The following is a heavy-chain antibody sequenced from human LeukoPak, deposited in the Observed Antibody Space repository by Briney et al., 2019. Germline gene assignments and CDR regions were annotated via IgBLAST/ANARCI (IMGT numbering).Heavy chain of an antibody. CDR3: AREDYYDSGSNDY. CDR1: GYTFISYD. J-gene: IGHJ4*02. CDR2: MNPNSGNT. D-gene: IGHD3-22*01. Sequence: AASVKVSCKASGYTFISYDINWVRQATGQGLEWMGWMNPNSGNTGYAQKFQGRVTITRNTSISTAYMELSSLRSEDTAVYYCAREDYYDSGSNDYWGQGTLVTVSS. V-gene: IGHV1-8*01.